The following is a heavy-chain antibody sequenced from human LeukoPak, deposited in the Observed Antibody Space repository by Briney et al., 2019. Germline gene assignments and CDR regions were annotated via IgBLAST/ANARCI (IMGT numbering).Heavy chain of an antibody. Sequence: GRSLRLSCTTSGFTVGDYAMAWVRQTPERGLECVGSIREKASGGTTEYPASVKGRFTVSRDDSRSIAYLQMDSLKIEDTAVYYCSRWRVTSMLYSWGQGTLVTVSS. J-gene: IGHJ4*02. D-gene: IGHD2/OR15-2a*01. V-gene: IGHV3-49*04. CDR2: IREKASGGTT. CDR3: SRWRVTSMLYS. CDR1: GFTVGDYA.